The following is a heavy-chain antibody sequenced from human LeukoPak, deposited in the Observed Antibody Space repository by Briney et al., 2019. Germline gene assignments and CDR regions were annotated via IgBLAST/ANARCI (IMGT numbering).Heavy chain of an antibody. CDR2: INPGDTNI. D-gene: IGHD1-1*01. J-gene: IGHJ4*02. Sequence: GESLKISCKASGYSFTNYWIGWVRQMPGKGREWMGMINPGDTNIAYSPSFQGQVTISADRSISAAYLQWSSLKASDTAMYYCARPRRAERDEDFWGQGTLVTVSS. CDR3: ARPRRAERDEDF. CDR1: GYSFTNYW. V-gene: IGHV5-51*01.